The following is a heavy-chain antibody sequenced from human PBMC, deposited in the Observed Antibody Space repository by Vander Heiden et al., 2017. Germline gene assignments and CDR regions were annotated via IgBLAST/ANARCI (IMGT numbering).Heavy chain of an antibody. CDR2: ISATGVTI. Sequence: EVQLVQSGGGLVQPGGSLRLDCGASGFPFSSYTMTWVRQTPGKGLEWISYISATGVTIYYSQSVEGRFTISRDNVKNSLYLQMNNLRDDDTGVYYCARDPKLYGAFGPYFDYWGQGVLVTVAS. J-gene: IGHJ4*02. D-gene: IGHD2-15*01. CDR1: GFPFSSYT. CDR3: ARDPKLYGAFGPYFDY. V-gene: IGHV3-48*02.